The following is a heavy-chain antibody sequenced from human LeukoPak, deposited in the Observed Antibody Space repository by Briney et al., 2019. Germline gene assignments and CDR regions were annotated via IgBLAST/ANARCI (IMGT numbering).Heavy chain of an antibody. Sequence: GGSLRLSCAASGFTFSSYAMSWVRQAPGKGLEWVSAISGSGGSTYYADSAKGRFTIYRDNSKNTLYLQMNSLRAEDTAVYYCAKEKSYYSLFDYWGQGTLVTVSS. V-gene: IGHV3-23*01. CDR3: AKEKSYYSLFDY. CDR2: ISGSGGST. D-gene: IGHD3-10*01. J-gene: IGHJ4*02. CDR1: GFTFSSYA.